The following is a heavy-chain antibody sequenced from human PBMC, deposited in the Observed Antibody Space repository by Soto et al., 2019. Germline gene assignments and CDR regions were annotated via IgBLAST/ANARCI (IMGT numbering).Heavy chain of an antibody. Sequence: GASVKVSCKASGYTFNTYSVAWVRQAPGQGLEWMGWSSAYNGYTNYAQKFQGRLSMSTDTSTTTAYMELWSLRSDDTAVYYCARDRASRGRISYGMDVWGQGTTVTVSS. CDR1: GYTFNTYS. V-gene: IGHV1-18*01. CDR3: ARDRASRGRISYGMDV. J-gene: IGHJ6*02. D-gene: IGHD2-2*01. CDR2: SSAYNGYT.